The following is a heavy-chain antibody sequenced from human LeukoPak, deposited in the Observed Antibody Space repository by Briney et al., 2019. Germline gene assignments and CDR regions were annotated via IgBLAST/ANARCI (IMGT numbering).Heavy chain of an antibody. CDR3: ARASIVVVPAATTNWFDP. CDR2: INPNSGGT. V-gene: IGHV1-2*02. Sequence: GASVKVSCKASGYTFTGYYMHWVRQAPGQGLEWMGWINPNSGGTNYAQKFQGRVTMTRDTSISTAYMELSRLRSDDTAVYYCARASIVVVPAATTNWFDPWGQGTLVTVSS. D-gene: IGHD2-2*01. CDR1: GYTFTGYY. J-gene: IGHJ5*02.